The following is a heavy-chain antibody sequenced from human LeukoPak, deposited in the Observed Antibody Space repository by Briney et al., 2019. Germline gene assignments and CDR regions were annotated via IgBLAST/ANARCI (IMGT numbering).Heavy chain of an antibody. J-gene: IGHJ4*02. CDR1: GFTFSSYS. Sequence: PGGSLRPSCAASGFTFSSYSMNWVRQAPGKGLEWVSSISSSSSYIYYADSVKGRFTISRDNAKNSLYLQMNSLRAEDTAVYYCARDGSSWYEDPYYFDYWGQGTLVTVSS. V-gene: IGHV3-21*01. D-gene: IGHD6-13*01. CDR2: ISSSSSYI. CDR3: ARDGSSWYEDPYYFDY.